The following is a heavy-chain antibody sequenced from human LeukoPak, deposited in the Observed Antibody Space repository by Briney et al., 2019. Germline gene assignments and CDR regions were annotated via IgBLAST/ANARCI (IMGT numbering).Heavy chain of an antibody. CDR3: ARGLYYFDY. Sequence: PSETLSLTCAVYGGSFSGYYWSWILQPPGKGLEWIGEINHSGSTNYNPSLKSRVTISVDTSKNQFSLKLSSVTAADTAVYYCARGLYYFDYWGQGTLVTVSS. J-gene: IGHJ4*02. CDR1: GGSFSGYY. CDR2: INHSGST. V-gene: IGHV4-34*01.